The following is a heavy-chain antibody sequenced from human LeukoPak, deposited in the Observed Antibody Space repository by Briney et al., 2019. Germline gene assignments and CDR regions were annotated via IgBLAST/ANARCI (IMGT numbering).Heavy chain of an antibody. CDR1: GGSISGYY. CDR3: ARDGPYSSSGHFDY. J-gene: IGHJ4*02. CDR2: IYYTGST. Sequence: SEALSLTCSVSGGSISGYYWSWMRQPPGKGLEWIGYIYYTGSTNYNPSLKSRVTISVDTSKNQFSLKLSSVTAADTAVYYCARDGPYSSSGHFDYWGQGTLVTVSS. V-gene: IGHV4-59*12. D-gene: IGHD6-6*01.